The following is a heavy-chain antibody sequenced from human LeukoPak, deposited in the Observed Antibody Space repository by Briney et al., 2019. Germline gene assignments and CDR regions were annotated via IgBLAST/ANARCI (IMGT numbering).Heavy chain of an antibody. CDR3: ARHGGFLRGATWEKYSSSRGRYYFDY. CDR2: INHSGST. CDR1: GGSFSGYY. Sequence: SETLSLTCAVYGGSFSGYYWSWIRQPPGKGLEWIGEINHSGSTNYNPSLKSRVTISVDTSKNQFSLKLSSVTAADTAVYYCARHGGFLRGATWEKYSSSRGRYYFDYWGQGTLVTVSS. J-gene: IGHJ4*02. V-gene: IGHV4-34*01. D-gene: IGHD6-6*01.